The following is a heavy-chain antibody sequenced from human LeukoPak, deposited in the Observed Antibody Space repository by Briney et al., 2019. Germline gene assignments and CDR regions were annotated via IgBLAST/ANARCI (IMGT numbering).Heavy chain of an antibody. Sequence: PSETLSLTCTVSGGSISSGSYYWSWIRQPPGKGLEWIGYIYYSGSTNYNPSLKSRVTISVDTSKNQFSLKLSSVTAADTAVYYCARAGSSWYDYYYYYMDVWGKGTTVTVS. V-gene: IGHV4-61*01. CDR2: IYYSGST. CDR3: ARAGSSWYDYYYYYMDV. D-gene: IGHD6-13*01. J-gene: IGHJ6*03. CDR1: GGSISSGSYY.